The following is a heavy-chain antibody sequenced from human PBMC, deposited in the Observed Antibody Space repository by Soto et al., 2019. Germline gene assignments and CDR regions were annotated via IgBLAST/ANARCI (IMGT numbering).Heavy chain of an antibody. CDR3: ARDDEYSGNGMDV. D-gene: IGHD3-10*01. CDR1: GFTFSNYG. J-gene: IGHJ6*02. CDR2: ISNDGSNR. V-gene: IGHV3-33*01. Sequence: QVQLVESGGGVVQPGRSLRLSCAASGFTFSNYGMHWVRQAPGKGLEWVAVISNDGSNRYHADSVKDRFTISRDNSKNMLYLQMNSLRAEDTAVYYCARDDEYSGNGMDVWGQGTTVTVS.